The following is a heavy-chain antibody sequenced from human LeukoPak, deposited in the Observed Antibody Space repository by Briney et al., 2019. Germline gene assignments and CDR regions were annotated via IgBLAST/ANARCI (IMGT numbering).Heavy chain of an antibody. CDR1: GASTSDKY. CDR3: AQTTGWPGFDF. CDR2: IYNGRHT. Sequence: PSETLSLTCSASGASTSDKYWSWMRQSPGRTLEWIGHIYNGRHTKYNPSLTSRVTISVDTSKNQFSLSLTSVTAADTAMYYCAQTTGWPGFDFWGPGALVTVSA. D-gene: IGHD6-19*01. J-gene: IGHJ4*02. V-gene: IGHV4-59*08.